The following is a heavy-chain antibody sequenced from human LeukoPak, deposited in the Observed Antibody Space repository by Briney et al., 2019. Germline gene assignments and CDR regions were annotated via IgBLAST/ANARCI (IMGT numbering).Heavy chain of an antibody. CDR3: ARDPRDGILGY. V-gene: IGHV1-69*04. CDR1: GGTFSSYS. J-gene: IGHJ4*02. D-gene: IGHD2/OR15-2a*01. Sequence: GASVKVSCKASGGTFSSYSISWVRQAPGQGLEWMGRIIPLLGIANYAQKFQGRVTITADKSTSTTYMELSSLRSEDTAVYYCARDPRDGILGYWGQGTLVTVSS. CDR2: IIPLLGIA.